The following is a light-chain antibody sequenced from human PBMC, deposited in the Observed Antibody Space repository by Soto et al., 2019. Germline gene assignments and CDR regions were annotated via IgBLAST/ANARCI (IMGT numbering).Light chain of an antibody. CDR2: RSN. Sequence: QSVLTQPPSASGTPGQRVTISCSGGSSNILSNFVFWYQHLPGTAPKLLIYRSNQRPSGVSYRFSGSKSGNTASLTISGLQAEDEADYYCCSYGGSSTLVFGGGTKLTVL. V-gene: IGLV1-47*01. CDR1: SSNILSNF. CDR3: CSYGGSSTLV. J-gene: IGLJ2*01.